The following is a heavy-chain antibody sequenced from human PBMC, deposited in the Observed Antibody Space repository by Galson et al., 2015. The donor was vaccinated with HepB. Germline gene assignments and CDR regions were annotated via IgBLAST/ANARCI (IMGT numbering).Heavy chain of an antibody. V-gene: IGHV5-51*01. J-gene: IGHJ4*02. Sequence: QSGAEVKKPGEFLKISCKGSGYSFTTYWIGWVRQMPGKGLEWMGIIYPGDSDTRYSPSFQGQVTISADKSISTAYLQWSSLKVSDTAIYYCARYGSVVRGVEPFDYWGQGTLVTVSS. CDR1: GYSFTTYW. CDR2: IYPGDSDT. CDR3: ARYGSVVRGVEPFDY. D-gene: IGHD3-10*01.